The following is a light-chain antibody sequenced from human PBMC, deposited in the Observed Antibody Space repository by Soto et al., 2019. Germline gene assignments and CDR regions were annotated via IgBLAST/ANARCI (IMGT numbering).Light chain of an antibody. CDR2: GAS. Sequence: EVAVTQSPATLSVSPGERVTLSCRASQSISSNLAWYQQKPGRAPRLLIYGASTWATGVPARFSGSGSGTEFTLTISSLQSEDFAVYYCHQYNNWPRTFGRGTKVEIK. V-gene: IGKV3-15*01. CDR1: QSISSN. J-gene: IGKJ1*01. CDR3: HQYNNWPRT.